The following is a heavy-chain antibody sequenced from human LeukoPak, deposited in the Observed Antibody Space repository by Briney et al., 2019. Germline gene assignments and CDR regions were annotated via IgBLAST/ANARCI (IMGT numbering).Heavy chain of an antibody. Sequence: ASVKVSCKASGYTFTSYGISWVRQAPGQGLEWMGWISAYNGNTNYAQKLQGRVTMTTDTSTSTAYMELRSLRSDDTAVYYCARYLERGFHDYPQRAPDYWGQGTLVTVSS. V-gene: IGHV1-18*01. CDR1: GYTFTSYG. D-gene: IGHD5-12*01. J-gene: IGHJ4*02. CDR3: ARYLERGFHDYPQRAPDY. CDR2: ISAYNGNT.